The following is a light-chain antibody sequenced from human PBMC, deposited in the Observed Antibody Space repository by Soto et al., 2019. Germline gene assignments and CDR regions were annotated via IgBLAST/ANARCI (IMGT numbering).Light chain of an antibody. J-gene: IGLJ2*01. CDR1: SSNIGSNF. Sequence: QSVLTQPPSASGTPGQRVTISCSGSSSNIGSNFIYWYQQLPVTAPKLLIYRNNERPSGVPDRFSVSKSGTSAALAISGLRSEDEADYHCAAWDDSLSGVVFGGGTKLTVL. CDR3: AAWDDSLSGVV. V-gene: IGLV1-47*01. CDR2: RNN.